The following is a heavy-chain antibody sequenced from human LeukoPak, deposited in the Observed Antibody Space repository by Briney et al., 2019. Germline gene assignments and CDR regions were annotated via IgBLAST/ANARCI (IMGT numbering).Heavy chain of an antibody. CDR3: TKDIDCSGGSCFYYYYMDV. D-gene: IGHD2-15*01. CDR1: GFTYGNVW. Sequence: GGSLRLSCAASGFTYGNVWMTWVRQAPGKGLELVGHIKSKTDGGTTDYAAPVKGRFTISRDDSKNTLYLQMNSLKTEDTAVYYCTKDIDCSGGSCFYYYYMDVWGKGTTVTVSS. CDR2: IKSKTDGGTT. J-gene: IGHJ6*03. V-gene: IGHV3-15*01.